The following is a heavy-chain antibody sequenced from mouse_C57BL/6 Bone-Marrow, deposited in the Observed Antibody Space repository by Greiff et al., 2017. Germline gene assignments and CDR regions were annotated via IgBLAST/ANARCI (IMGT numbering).Heavy chain of an antibody. V-gene: IGHV1-72*01. CDR3: ARLATVVAYDFDY. CDR2: IDPNSGGT. J-gene: IGHJ2*01. D-gene: IGHD1-1*01. Sequence: VQLLQPGAELVKPGASVKLSCKASGYTFTSYWMHWVKQRPGRGLEWIGWIDPNSGGTKYNEKFKSKATLSVDKPSSTVYMQLSSLTSEDSAVYYCARLATVVAYDFDYWGQGTTLTVSS. CDR1: GYTFTSYW.